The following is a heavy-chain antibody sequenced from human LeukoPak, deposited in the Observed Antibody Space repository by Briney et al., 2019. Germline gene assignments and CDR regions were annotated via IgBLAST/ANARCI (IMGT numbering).Heavy chain of an antibody. Sequence: GGSLRLSCAASGFTFSSYWMSWVRQAPGKGLEWVANIKQDGSEKYYVDSVKGRFTISRDNAKNSLYLQMNSLRAEDTAVYYCARLGYYDILTGYYAPAYYFDYWGQGTLVTVSS. D-gene: IGHD3-9*01. CDR2: IKQDGSEK. CDR1: GFTFSSYW. J-gene: IGHJ4*02. CDR3: ARLGYYDILTGYYAPAYYFDY. V-gene: IGHV3-7*01.